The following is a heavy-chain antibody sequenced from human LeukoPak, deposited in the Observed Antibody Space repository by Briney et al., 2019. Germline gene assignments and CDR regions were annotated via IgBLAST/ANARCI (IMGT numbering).Heavy chain of an antibody. J-gene: IGHJ4*02. D-gene: IGHD2-15*01. Sequence: GGSLRLSCTASGFTFSSYTMTWVRQAPGKGLKWVSTITTGDGNTYYADSVKGRFTVSRDDSKNTLCLQMNSLRAEDTAVYYCAKQLGYCSDGSCYFPYWGQGTLVTVSS. V-gene: IGHV3-23*01. CDR2: ITTGDGNT. CDR1: GFTFSSYT. CDR3: AKQLGYCSDGSCYFPY.